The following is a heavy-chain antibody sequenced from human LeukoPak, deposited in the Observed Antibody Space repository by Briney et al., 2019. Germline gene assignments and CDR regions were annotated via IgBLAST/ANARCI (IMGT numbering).Heavy chain of an antibody. CDR2: IFHDDSDT. Sequence: GESLKISCKGSGYSFTSYWLDWVRQMPGKGLEWMGTIFHDDSDTRYSPTFQGQVTISADRSISTAYLQWSSLKASDTAIYYCARLSSAAHVFDIWGQGTVVTVSS. J-gene: IGHJ3*02. CDR1: GYSFTSYW. V-gene: IGHV5-51*01. D-gene: IGHD2-2*01. CDR3: ARLSSAAHVFDI.